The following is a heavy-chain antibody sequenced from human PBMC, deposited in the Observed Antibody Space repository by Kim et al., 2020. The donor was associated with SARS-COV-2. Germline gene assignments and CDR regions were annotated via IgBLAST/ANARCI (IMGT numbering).Heavy chain of an antibody. Sequence: ASVKVSCKASGYTFTSYGISWVRQAPGQGLEWMGWISAYNGNTNYAQKLQGRVTMTTDTSTSTAYMELRSLRSDDTAVYYCARLVKQWLVRGDYYYGMDVWGQGTTVTVSS. J-gene: IGHJ6*02. V-gene: IGHV1-18*01. CDR3: ARLVKQWLVRGDYYYGMDV. D-gene: IGHD6-19*01. CDR2: ISAYNGNT. CDR1: GYTFTSYG.